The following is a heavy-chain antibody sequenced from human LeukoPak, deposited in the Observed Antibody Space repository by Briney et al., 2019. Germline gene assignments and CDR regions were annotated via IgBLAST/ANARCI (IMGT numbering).Heavy chain of an antibody. J-gene: IGHJ4*02. CDR1: GGSISTGGYY. D-gene: IGHD4/OR15-4a*01. CDR2: IYYRGST. CDR3: ARATDYGDSYYFDH. Sequence: SETLSLPCTVSGGSISTGGYYWSWIRQHPGKGLEYIGYIYYRGSTYYSPSLKSRLTISLDTPNNQFSLKLRSVTAADTAVYYCARATDYGDSYYFDHWGQGTPVTVSS. V-gene: IGHV4-31*03.